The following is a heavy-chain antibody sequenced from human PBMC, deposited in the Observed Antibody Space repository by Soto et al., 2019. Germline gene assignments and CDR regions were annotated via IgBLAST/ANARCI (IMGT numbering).Heavy chain of an antibody. J-gene: IGHJ4*02. V-gene: IGHV3-33*01. CDR2: IWYDGSNK. CDR1: GFTFSSYG. Sequence: GGSLRLSCAASGFTFSSYGMHRVRQAPGKGLEWVAVIWYDGSNKYYADSVKGRFTISRDNSKNTLYLQMNSLRAEDTAVYYCARGGIAAAGIDYWGQGTLVTVSS. D-gene: IGHD6-13*01. CDR3: ARGGIAAAGIDY.